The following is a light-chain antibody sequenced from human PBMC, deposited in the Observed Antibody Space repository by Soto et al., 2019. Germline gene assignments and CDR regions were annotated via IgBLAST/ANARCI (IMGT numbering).Light chain of an antibody. CDR3: QQYNNWPPLT. Sequence: DILVTQHPPALAVSPRERTTTNCKSSQSILFSCNNKNYSACYQQKPRHAPRLLIYGASTSAAGVPARFSGSGSGTEFTLTISSLQYDDFAVHYCQQYNNWPPLTFGQGTKVDIK. V-gene: IGKV4-1*01. CDR1: QSILFSCNNKNY. CDR2: GAS. J-gene: IGKJ1*01.